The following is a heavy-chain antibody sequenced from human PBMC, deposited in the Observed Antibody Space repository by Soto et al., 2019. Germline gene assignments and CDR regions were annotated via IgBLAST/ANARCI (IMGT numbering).Heavy chain of an antibody. V-gene: IGHV1-69*08. CDR1: GGTFSSYT. J-gene: IGHJ4*02. Sequence: QVQLVQSGAEVKKPGSSVKVSCKASGGTFSSYTISWVRQAPGQGLEWMGRIIPILGIANYAQKFQGRVTITADKSTSTAYMELSSLRSEDTAVYYCAIERAVGATFYFDYWGQGTLVTVSS. CDR2: IIPILGIA. D-gene: IGHD1-26*01. CDR3: AIERAVGATFYFDY.